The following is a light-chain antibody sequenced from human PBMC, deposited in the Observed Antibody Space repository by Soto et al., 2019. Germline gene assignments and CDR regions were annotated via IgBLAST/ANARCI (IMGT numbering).Light chain of an antibody. V-gene: IGKV1-39*01. Sequence: QSPSSLSASVGYRVTITCRASQSISSYLNWYQQKPGKAPKLLIYAASSLQSGVPSRFSGSGSGTDFTLTISSLQPEDFATYYCQQSYSTPLTFGGGTKVDIK. CDR2: AAS. J-gene: IGKJ4*01. CDR3: QQSYSTPLT. CDR1: QSISSY.